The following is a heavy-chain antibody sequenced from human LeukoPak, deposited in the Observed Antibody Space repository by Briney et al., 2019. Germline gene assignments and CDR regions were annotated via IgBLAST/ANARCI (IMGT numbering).Heavy chain of an antibody. Sequence: GKSLRLSCAASGFTFNNYGMHWVRQAPGKGLEWVAVISYDGRNKHYPDSVTGRFTASKDDARKSMYLQMNSLRVEDTAVYYCAKDRANWAIDDWGQGTQVTVSS. D-gene: IGHD3-16*01. J-gene: IGHJ4*02. CDR2: ISYDGRNK. CDR1: GFTFNNYG. V-gene: IGHV3-30*18. CDR3: AKDRANWAIDD.